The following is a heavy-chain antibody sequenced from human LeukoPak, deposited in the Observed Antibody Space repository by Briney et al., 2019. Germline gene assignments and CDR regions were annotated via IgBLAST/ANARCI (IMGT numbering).Heavy chain of an antibody. J-gene: IGHJ4*02. D-gene: IGHD3-22*01. Sequence: GGSLRLSCAASGFTFSSYAMSWVRQAPGKGLEWVSAISGSGGSTYYADSVKGRFTISRDNSKNTLYLQMNSLRAEDAAVYYCAKDAGSTMIVVVIEVDYYFDYWGQGTLVTVSS. CDR1: GFTFSSYA. CDR3: AKDAGSTMIVVVIEVDYYFDY. V-gene: IGHV3-23*01. CDR2: ISGSGGST.